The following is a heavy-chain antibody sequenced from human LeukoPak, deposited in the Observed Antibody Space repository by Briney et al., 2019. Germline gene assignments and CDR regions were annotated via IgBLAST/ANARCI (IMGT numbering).Heavy chain of an antibody. CDR3: ARCGYDFWSGYYTYFDY. CDR1: GFTFSSNY. J-gene: IGHJ4*02. D-gene: IGHD3-3*01. V-gene: IGHV3-53*01. Sequence: GGSLRLSCAASGFTFSSNYMSWVRQAPGKGLEWVSVIYSGGSTYYADSVKGRFTISRDISKNTLYLQMNSLRAEDAAVYYCARCGYDFWSGYYTYFDYWGQGTLVTVSS. CDR2: IYSGGST.